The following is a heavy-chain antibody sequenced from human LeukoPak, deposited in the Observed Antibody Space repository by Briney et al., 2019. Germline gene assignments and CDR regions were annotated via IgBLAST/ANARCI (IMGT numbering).Heavy chain of an antibody. D-gene: IGHD3-10*01. CDR2: IYYSGST. V-gene: IGHV4-39*01. CDR3: ARHGRGGPVVRGY. J-gene: IGHJ4*02. Sequence: SETLSLTCTVSGGSISSSSYYWGWIRQPPGKGLEWIGSIYYSGSTYYNPSLKSRVTISVDTSKNQFSLKLSSVTAADTAVYYCARHGRGGPVVRGYWGQGTLVTVSS. CDR1: GGSISSSSYY.